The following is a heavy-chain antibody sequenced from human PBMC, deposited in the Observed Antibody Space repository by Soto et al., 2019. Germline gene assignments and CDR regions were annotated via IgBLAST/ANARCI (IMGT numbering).Heavy chain of an antibody. J-gene: IGHJ6*02. CDR3: TREGRAPYYYYAMDA. D-gene: IGHD3-10*01. CDR2: INTHNGNT. V-gene: IGHV1-18*01. Sequence: ASVKVSCKASGYTFTTYGISWVRQAPEEGLEWLGWINTHNGNTNYAQNLQGRVFMTADTSTNTAYMELRSLRSDDTAIYYCTREGRAPYYYYAMDAWGQGTTVTVSS. CDR1: GYTFTTYG.